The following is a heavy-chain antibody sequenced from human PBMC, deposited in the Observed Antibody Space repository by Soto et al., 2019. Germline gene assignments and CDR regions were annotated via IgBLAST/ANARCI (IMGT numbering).Heavy chain of an antibody. J-gene: IGHJ3*02. CDR1: GGSFSGYY. V-gene: IGHV4-34*01. CDR2: INHSGST. D-gene: IGHD2-15*01. Sequence: QVQLQQWGAGLLKPSETLSLTCAVYGGSFSGYYWSWIRQPPGKGLEWIGEINHSGSTNYNPSLTSRVTISVDTSKNQFSLKLSSVTAADTAVYYCARGVVVAATHAFDIWGQGTMVTVSS. CDR3: ARGVVVAATHAFDI.